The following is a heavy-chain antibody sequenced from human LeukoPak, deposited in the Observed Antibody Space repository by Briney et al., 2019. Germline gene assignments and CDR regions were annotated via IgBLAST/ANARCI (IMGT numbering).Heavy chain of an antibody. D-gene: IGHD2-2*01. CDR3: ARGFFCSSNTCSLYNWFDP. J-gene: IGHJ5*02. V-gene: IGHV3-11*05. CDR2: ISSRSTYT. Sequence: GGSLRLSCAASGFTFSDSYMSWIRQAPGKGLEWVSYISSRSTYTNYADSVKGRFTISRDDAKTSLSLLMNSLRPEDTAVYYCARGFFCSSNTCSLYNWFDPWGQGTLVTVPS. CDR1: GFTFSDSY.